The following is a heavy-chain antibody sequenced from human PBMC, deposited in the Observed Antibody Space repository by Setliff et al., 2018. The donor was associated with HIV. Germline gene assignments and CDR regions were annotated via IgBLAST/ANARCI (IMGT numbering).Heavy chain of an antibody. CDR2: IYYSGST. CDR3: ARGQVWSGYLNY. V-gene: IGHV4-28*03. D-gene: IGHD3-3*01. CDR1: GYSISSNDW. Sequence: SETLSLTCVVSGYSISSNDWWGWIRQSPGKGLEWIGYIYYSGSTNYNPSLKSRVTISIDTSKNQFSLRLSSVTAADTAMYYCARGQVWSGYLNYWGQGTLVTVSS. J-gene: IGHJ4*02.